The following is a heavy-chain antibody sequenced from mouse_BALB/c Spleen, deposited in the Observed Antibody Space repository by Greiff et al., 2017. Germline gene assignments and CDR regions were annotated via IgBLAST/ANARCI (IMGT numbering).Heavy chain of an antibody. CDR1: GFTFSSFG. CDR3: AREGYYGSSWYFDV. V-gene: IGHV5-17*02. CDR2: ISSGSSTI. J-gene: IGHJ1*01. D-gene: IGHD1-1*01. Sequence: EVKLQESGGGLVQPGGSRKLSCAASGFTFSSFGMHWVRQAPEKGLEWVAYISSGSSTIYYADTVKGGFTISRDNAKNNLYLQMSSLRSEDTALYYCAREGYYGSSWYFDVWGAGTTVTVSS.